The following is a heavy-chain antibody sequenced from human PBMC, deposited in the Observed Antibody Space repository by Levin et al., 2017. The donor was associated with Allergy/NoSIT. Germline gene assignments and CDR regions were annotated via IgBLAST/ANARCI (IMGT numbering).Heavy chain of an antibody. CDR2: IYYSGST. V-gene: IGHV4-31*03. J-gene: IGHJ4*02. CDR3: ARDSTGDYGDYGFDY. D-gene: IGHD4-17*01. Sequence: SETLSLTCTVSGGSISSGGYYWSWIRQHPGKGLEWIGYIYYSGSTYYNPSLKSRVTISVDTSKNQFSLKLSSVTAADTAVYYCARDSTGDYGDYGFDYWGQGTLVTVSS. CDR1: GGSISSGGYY.